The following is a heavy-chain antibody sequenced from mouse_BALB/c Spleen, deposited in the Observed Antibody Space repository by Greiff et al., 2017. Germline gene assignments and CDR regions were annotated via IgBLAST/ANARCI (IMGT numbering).Heavy chain of an antibody. V-gene: IGHV5-6-5*01. CDR3: ATITTAHFDY. CDR2: ISSGGST. CDR1: GFTFSSYA. D-gene: IGHD1-2*01. Sequence: EVQGVESGGGLVKPGGSLKLSCAASGFTFSSYAMSWVRQTPEKRLEWVASISSGGSTYYPDSVKGRFTISRDNARNILYLQMSSLRSEDTAMYYCATITTAHFDYWGQGTTLTVSS. J-gene: IGHJ2*01.